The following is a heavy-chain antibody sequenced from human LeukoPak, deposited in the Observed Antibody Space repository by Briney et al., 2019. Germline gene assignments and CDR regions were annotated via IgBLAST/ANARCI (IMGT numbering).Heavy chain of an antibody. CDR1: GGSFSGFY. CDR2: INHSGST. V-gene: IGHV4-34*01. Sequence: PSETLSLTCAVYGGSFSGFYWSWVRQPPGKGLEWIGEINHSGSTYYNPSLKSRVTILVDTSRNQFSLKLTSVTAADTAVYYRARGPDSGSYFAWFDPWGQGTLVTVSS. D-gene: IGHD3-10*01. CDR3: ARGPDSGSYFAWFDP. J-gene: IGHJ5*02.